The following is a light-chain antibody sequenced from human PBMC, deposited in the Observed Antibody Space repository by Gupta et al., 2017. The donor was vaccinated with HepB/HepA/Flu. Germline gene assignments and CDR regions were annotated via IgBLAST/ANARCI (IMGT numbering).Light chain of an antibody. J-gene: IGLJ3*02. CDR3: CSYAGSETLA. CDR2: EVT. CDR1: SSDIGTYDF. V-gene: IGLV2-23*02. Sequence: QSALTQPGSVSGSPGQSITISCTGTSSDIGTYDFVSWFQQHPGKAPKLLIYEVTKRPSGVSNRFSGSKSGNTASLTISGLQAEDEADYHCCSYAGSETLAFGGGTKLTVL.